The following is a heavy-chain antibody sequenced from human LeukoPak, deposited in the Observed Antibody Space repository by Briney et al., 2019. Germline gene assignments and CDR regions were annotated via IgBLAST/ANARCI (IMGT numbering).Heavy chain of an antibody. D-gene: IGHD3-9*01. J-gene: IGHJ3*02. CDR2: INPNSGGT. CDR3: ARDKADILTGYYDAFDI. V-gene: IGHV1-2*02. CDR1: GYTFTGYY. Sequence: ASVKVSCQASGYTFTGYYMHWVRQAPGQGLEWMGWINPNSGGTNYAQKFQGRVTMTRDTSISTAYMELSRLRSDDTAVYYCARDKADILTGYYDAFDIWGQGTMVTVSS.